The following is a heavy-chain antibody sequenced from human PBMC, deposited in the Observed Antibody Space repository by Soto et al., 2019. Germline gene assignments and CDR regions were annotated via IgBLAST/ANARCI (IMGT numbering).Heavy chain of an antibody. CDR2: IYNSGST. V-gene: IGHV4-59*12. CDR1: GGSISSYY. D-gene: IGHD4-17*01. J-gene: IGHJ1*01. Sequence: PSETLSLTCTVSGGSISSYYWSWIRQPPGKGLEWIGYIYNSGSTNYNPSLKSRVTMSVGTSKNQFSLKLSSVTAADTAVYYCARSYGDSYHHWGQGTLVTVSS. CDR3: ARSYGDSYHH.